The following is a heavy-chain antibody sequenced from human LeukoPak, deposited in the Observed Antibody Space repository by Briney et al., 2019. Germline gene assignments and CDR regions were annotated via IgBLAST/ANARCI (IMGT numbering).Heavy chain of an antibody. CDR1: GFTFTDYF. D-gene: IGHD3-10*01. J-gene: IGHJ4*02. CDR3: ARDTTYGSGSYSFDY. CDR2: ISSSSYI. V-gene: IGHV3-69-1*01. Sequence: GGSLRLSCVASGFTFTDYFMSWVRQAPGKGLEWVSSISSSSYIYYADSVKGRFTISRDNAKNSLYLQMNSLRAEDTAVYYCARDTTYGSGSYSFDYWGQGTLVTVSS.